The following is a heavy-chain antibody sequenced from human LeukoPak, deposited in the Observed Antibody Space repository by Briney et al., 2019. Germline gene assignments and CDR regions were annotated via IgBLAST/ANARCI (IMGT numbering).Heavy chain of an antibody. J-gene: IGHJ4*02. CDR1: VYTFTIYD. CDR3: ARRLYCTNGECRDY. CDR2: MNPNSGNT. V-gene: IGHV1-8*01. D-gene: IGHD2-8*01. Sequence: GASVTVSCTSSVYTFTIYDINWVRQATGQGLEWMGWMNPNSGNTGYAQKFQGRVTMTRNTSISIAYTELSSLRSEDTAVYYCARRLYCTNGECRDYWGQGTLVTVSS.